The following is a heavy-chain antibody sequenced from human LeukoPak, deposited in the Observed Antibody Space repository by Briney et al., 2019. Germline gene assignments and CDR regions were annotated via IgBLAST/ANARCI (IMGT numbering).Heavy chain of an antibody. CDR3: ARERGYYCSGGSCYLGESLVYYYMDV. V-gene: IGHV4-59*02. CDR2: IYHTGST. D-gene: IGHD2-15*01. Sequence: SETLSLTCTISGGSVTDYYWSWIRQSPGKGLEWIGYIYHTGSTSYSPSLKSRVTISADTSQNQFSLKLSSVTAADTAVYYCARERGYYCSGGSCYLGESLVYYYMDVWGKGTTVTVSS. CDR1: GGSVTDYY. J-gene: IGHJ6*03.